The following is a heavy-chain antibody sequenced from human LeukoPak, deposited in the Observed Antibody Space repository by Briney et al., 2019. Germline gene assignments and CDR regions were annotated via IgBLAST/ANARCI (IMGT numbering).Heavy chain of an antibody. CDR1: GDIFNSYS. Sequence: ASVKVSCNASGDIFNSYSVSWVRQAPGQGLEWMGGIIPIFGSTNYAQKFQGRVTITTDQSKRTAYMELNSLSSDDTAVYYCARVGRSRGSLPNSYYFMDVWGKGTTVTVSS. J-gene: IGHJ6*03. V-gene: IGHV1-69*05. CDR3: ARVGRSRGSLPNSYYFMDV. CDR2: IIPIFGST. D-gene: IGHD1-26*01.